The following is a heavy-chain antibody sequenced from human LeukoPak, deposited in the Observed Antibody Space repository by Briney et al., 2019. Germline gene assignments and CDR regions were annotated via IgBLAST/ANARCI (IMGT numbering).Heavy chain of an antibody. V-gene: IGHV1-2*02. Sequence: EASVKVSCKASGYTFTGYYMHWVRQAPGQGLEWMGRINPNSGGTNYAQKFQGRVTMTRDTSISTAYMELSRLRSDDTAVYYCAAGGYSSGRYFDYWGQGTLVTVSS. CDR2: INPNSGGT. CDR1: GYTFTGYY. D-gene: IGHD6-19*01. CDR3: AAGGYSSGRYFDY. J-gene: IGHJ4*02.